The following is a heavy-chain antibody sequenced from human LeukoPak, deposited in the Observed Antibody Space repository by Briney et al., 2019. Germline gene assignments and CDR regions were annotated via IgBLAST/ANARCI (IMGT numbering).Heavy chain of an antibody. Sequence: SETLSLTCTVSGGSISSYYWSWIRQPPGKGLEWIGYIYYSGSTNYNPSLKSRVTISVDTSKNQFFLKLSSVTAADTAVYYCARSATVTNYYYGMDVWGQGTTVTVSS. CDR1: GGSISSYY. CDR3: ARSATVTNYYYGMDV. J-gene: IGHJ6*02. CDR2: IYYSGST. V-gene: IGHV4-59*01. D-gene: IGHD4-17*01.